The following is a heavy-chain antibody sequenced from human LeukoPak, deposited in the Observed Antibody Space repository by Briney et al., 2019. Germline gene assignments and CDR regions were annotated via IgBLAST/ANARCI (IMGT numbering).Heavy chain of an antibody. Sequence: GGSLRLSCAASGFTFSSYWMHWIRQAPGKGLVWVSRINIDGNTSNYADSVKGRFTISRDNAKNAVYLQMNSLRVEDTAVYYCARASALATPPFAYWGQGTLVTVSS. CDR3: ARASALATPPFAY. CDR1: GFTFSSYW. V-gene: IGHV3-74*01. D-gene: IGHD5-12*01. J-gene: IGHJ4*02. CDR2: INIDGNTS.